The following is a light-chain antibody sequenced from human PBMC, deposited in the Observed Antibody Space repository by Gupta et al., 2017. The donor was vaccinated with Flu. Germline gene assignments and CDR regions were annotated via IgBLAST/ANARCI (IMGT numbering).Light chain of an antibody. J-gene: IGLJ1*01. CDR3: RSADGIGNNV. CDR1: SLPKHY. CDR2: KDS. Sequence: SYELTQPPSVSVSPGPAAPITCSGVSLPKHYAYWSQQKVGQVPVVVIYKDSERASGITERLSGSGTGTTGTLTISGVQAEDEADYYCRSADGIGNNVFGAGTKLTVI. V-gene: IGLV3-25*02.